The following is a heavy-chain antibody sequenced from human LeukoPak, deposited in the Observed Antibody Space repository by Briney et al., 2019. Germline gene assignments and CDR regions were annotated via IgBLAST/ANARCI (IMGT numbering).Heavy chain of an antibody. D-gene: IGHD5-12*01. CDR1: GGSISSSSYY. V-gene: IGHV4-39*07. CDR2: IRHDGHT. CDR3: ARQVVTKGEWAFDV. J-gene: IGHJ3*01. Sequence: SETLSLTCTVSGGSISSSSYYWGWIRQPPGKGLEWIASIRHDGHTYYNPSLKSQVSISVDMSRNQFSLKLNSLTAADTAVYYCARQVVTKGEWAFDVWGQGTMVTVSS.